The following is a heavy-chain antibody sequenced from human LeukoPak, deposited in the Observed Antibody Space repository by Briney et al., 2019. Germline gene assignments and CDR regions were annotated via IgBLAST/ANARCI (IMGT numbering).Heavy chain of an antibody. CDR3: ARGQEFDNWVFDY. Sequence: PGGSLRLSCAASGFSFSSFAMTWVRQAPGKGLEWVSTIRSNGATAYNADSVKGRFTISRDNSKNTVYLQMNSLGVEDTAIYYCARGQEFDNWVFDYWGQGTLVTVSS. V-gene: IGHV3-23*01. CDR1: GFSFSSFA. D-gene: IGHD1-1*01. CDR2: IRSNGATA. J-gene: IGHJ4*02.